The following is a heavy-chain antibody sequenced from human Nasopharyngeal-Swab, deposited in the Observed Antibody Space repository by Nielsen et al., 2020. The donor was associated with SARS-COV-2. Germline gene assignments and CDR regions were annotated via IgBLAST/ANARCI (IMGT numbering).Heavy chain of an antibody. V-gene: IGHV3-11*04. CDR3: ASLAVVTPVPADY. J-gene: IGHJ4*02. CDR2: ISSSGSTI. CDR1: GFTFSDYY. D-gene: IGHD4-23*01. Sequence: GESLKISCAASGFTFSDYYMSWIRQAPGKGLEWVSYISSSGSTIYYADSVKGRFTISRDNAENSLYLQMNSLRAEDTAVYYCASLAVVTPVPADYWGQGTLVTVSS.